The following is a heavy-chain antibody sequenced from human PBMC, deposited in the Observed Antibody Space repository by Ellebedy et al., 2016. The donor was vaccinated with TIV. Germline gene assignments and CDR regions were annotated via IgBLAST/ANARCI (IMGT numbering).Heavy chain of an antibody. V-gene: IGHV3-48*01. CDR2: ISSTTNTV. CDR1: GFTFSSYS. J-gene: IGHJ1*01. CDR3: ARDPVVSGLDL. D-gene: IGHD4-23*01. Sequence: PGGSLRLSCAASGFTFSSYSMNWVRQSPGQGLEWLSYISSTTNTVYYADSVHGRFTVSRDNEKNTLFLQMDSLRPDDTAVYYCARDPVVSGLDLWGQGTLVTVSS.